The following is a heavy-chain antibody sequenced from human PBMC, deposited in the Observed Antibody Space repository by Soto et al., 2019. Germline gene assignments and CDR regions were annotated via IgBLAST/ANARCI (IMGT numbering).Heavy chain of an antibody. CDR2: MNPNSGNL. V-gene: IGHV1-8*01. CDR3: ARYERGIGTGSSWIDA. D-gene: IGHD1-1*01. CDR1: GYTFSSYD. Sequence: GASVKVSCKSSGYTFSSYDITWVRQASGQGLEWMGWMNPNSGNLGYAQKFQGRVTMTRDTSINTAYMELSSLRSEDTAVYFCARYERGIGTGSSWIDAWGQGTLVTVSS. J-gene: IGHJ5*02.